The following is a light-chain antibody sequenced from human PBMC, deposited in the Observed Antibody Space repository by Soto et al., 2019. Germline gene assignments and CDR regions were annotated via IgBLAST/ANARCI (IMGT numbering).Light chain of an antibody. CDR1: QSISYN. V-gene: IGKV3-20*01. CDR3: QNYGSSSLT. CDR2: GTS. Sequence: EIVLTQSPATLSLSPGERATLSCRASQSISYNLAWYQQKPGQAPRLLTYGTSSRASGIPDRFSGSGSGTDFTLTISRLEPEDFAVYYCQNYGSSSLTFGGGTKVEIK. J-gene: IGKJ4*01.